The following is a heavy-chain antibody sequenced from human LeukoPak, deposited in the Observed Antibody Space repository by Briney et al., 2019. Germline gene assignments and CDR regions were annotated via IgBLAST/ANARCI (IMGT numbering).Heavy chain of an antibody. J-gene: IGHJ4*02. V-gene: IGHV4-30-2*01. D-gene: IGHD4-17*01. CDR1: GGSISSGGYS. CDR3: ARAYGDYETYLYFDY. CDR2: IYHSGST. Sequence: SETLSLTCAVSGGSISSGGYSWSWIRQPPGKGLEWIGYIYHSGSTYHNPSLKSRVTISVDRSKNQFSLKLSSVTAADTAVYYCARAYGDYETYLYFDYWGQGTLVTVSS.